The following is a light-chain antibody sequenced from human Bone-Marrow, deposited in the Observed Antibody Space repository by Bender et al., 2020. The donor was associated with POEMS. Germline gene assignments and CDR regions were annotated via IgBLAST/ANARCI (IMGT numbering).Light chain of an antibody. Sequence: SYVLTQPPSVSVAPGQTATITCGGNSIGIKSVHWYHQKPGQAPVLVVYDGSDRPSGVSNRFSGSKSGNTASLTISGLQAEDEADYYCCSYASSGTWVFGGGTTLTVL. CDR1: SIGIKS. CDR2: DGS. J-gene: IGLJ3*02. V-gene: IGLV3-21*02. CDR3: CSYASSGTWV.